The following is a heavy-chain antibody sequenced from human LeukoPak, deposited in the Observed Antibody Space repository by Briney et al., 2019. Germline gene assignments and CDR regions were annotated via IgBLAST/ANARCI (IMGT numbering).Heavy chain of an antibody. Sequence: ALVKVSCKASGYTFTSYYMHWVRQAPGQGLEWMGIINPSDGSTSYAQKFQGRVTMTRDTSTSTVYMELSSLRSEDTAVYYCARVRVGEDRYDSSGPLDYWGQGTLVTVSS. CDR2: INPSDGST. CDR1: GYTFTSYY. CDR3: ARVRVGEDRYDSSGPLDY. V-gene: IGHV1-46*01. J-gene: IGHJ4*02. D-gene: IGHD3-22*01.